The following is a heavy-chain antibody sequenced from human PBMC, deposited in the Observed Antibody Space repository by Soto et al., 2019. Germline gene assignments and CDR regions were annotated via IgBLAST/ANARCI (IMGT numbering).Heavy chain of an antibody. Sequence: GGSLRLSCAASGFTFSNYWMHCVRQVPGEGLVWVSSINNDGSRTWYADSVRGRIAMSRDNARNLVYLQMNSLRAEDTAVYYCGTTFEYWGQGALVTVSS. D-gene: IGHD1-26*01. J-gene: IGHJ4*02. CDR2: INNDGSRT. CDR3: GTTFEY. CDR1: GFTFSNYW. V-gene: IGHV3-74*01.